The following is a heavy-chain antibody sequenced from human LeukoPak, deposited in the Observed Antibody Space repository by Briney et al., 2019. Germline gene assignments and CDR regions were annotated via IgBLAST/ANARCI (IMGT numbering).Heavy chain of an antibody. D-gene: IGHD4-17*01. V-gene: IGHV3-23*01. CDR2: ISGSGGST. J-gene: IGHJ3*02. CDR3: ARVRGNYGDYANDAFDI. CDR1: GFTFSSYG. Sequence: GGTLRLSCAASGFTFSSYGMSWVRQAPGKGLEWVSAISGSGGSTYYADSVKGRFTISRDNSKNTLYLQMNSLRAEDTALYYCARVRGNYGDYANDAFDIWGQGTMVTVSS.